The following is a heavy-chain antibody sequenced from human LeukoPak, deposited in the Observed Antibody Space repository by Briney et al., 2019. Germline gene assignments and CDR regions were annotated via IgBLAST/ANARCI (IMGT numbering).Heavy chain of an antibody. J-gene: IGHJ5*02. CDR3: VRGGESTWS. Sequence: GGSLRLSCAASGFTFSSYWMHWVRQAPGKGRVWVSRINDDGSGTTYADSVKGRFTISRDDAKNTLYLQMNSLRAEDTAVYYCVRGGESTWSWGQGTLVTVSS. V-gene: IGHV3-74*01. CDR2: INDDGSGT. D-gene: IGHD2-15*01. CDR1: GFTFSSYW.